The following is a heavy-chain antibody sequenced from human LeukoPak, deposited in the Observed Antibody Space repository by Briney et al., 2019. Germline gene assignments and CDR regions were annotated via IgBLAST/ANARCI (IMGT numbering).Heavy chain of an antibody. D-gene: IGHD1-14*01. CDR2: INSDGSST. J-gene: IGHJ4*02. CDR1: GFTFSSYW. Sequence: GGSLRLSCAASGFTFSSYWMHWVRQAPGKGLVWVSRINSDGSSTSYADSVKGRFTISRDTSKNSVFLHMNSLRVDDTAIYYCAGRNPPDYWGQGTLVTVSS. V-gene: IGHV3-74*01. CDR3: AGRNPPDY.